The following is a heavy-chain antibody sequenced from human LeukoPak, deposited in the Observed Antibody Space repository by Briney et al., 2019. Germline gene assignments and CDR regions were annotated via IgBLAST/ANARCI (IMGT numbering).Heavy chain of an antibody. J-gene: IGHJ4*02. CDR3: ARGARVATIDY. V-gene: IGHV3-30*02. CDR2: IRYDGSNK. D-gene: IGHD5-12*01. Sequence: GGSLRLSCAASGFTFSSYGMHWVGQAPGKGLEWVAFIRYDGSNKYYADSVKGRFTISRDNSKNTLYLQMNSLRAEDTAVYYCARGARVATIDYWGQGTLVTVSS. CDR1: GFTFSSYG.